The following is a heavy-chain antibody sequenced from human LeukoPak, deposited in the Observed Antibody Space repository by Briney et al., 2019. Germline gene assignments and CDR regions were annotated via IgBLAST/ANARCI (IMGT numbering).Heavy chain of an antibody. CDR1: GFTFDNYP. Sequence: GGSLRLSCAAPGFTFDNYPMPWVRQAPGKGPERVSGICRNSGCLGYADSVKGRFTISRDDAKNSLYLQINSLRAEDTALYYCAKEGPSSSGYQPLDSWGQGTLVTVPS. D-gene: IGHD3-22*01. CDR2: ICRNSGCL. V-gene: IGHV3-9*01. J-gene: IGHJ4*02. CDR3: AKEGPSSSGYQPLDS.